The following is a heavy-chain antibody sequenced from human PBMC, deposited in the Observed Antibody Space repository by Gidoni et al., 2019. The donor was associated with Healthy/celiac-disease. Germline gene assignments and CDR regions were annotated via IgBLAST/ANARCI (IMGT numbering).Heavy chain of an antibody. D-gene: IGHD4-17*01. J-gene: IGHJ4*02. CDR3: ARATVTTVDY. CDR2: IYYSGST. Sequence: QLQLQESGPGLVKPSETLSLTCTVSGGSISSRSYYWGWIRQPPGKGLEWIGSIYYSGSTYYNPSLKIRVTISVDTSKNQFSLKLSSVTAADTAVYYCARATVTTVDYWGQGTLVTVSS. V-gene: IGHV4-39*01. CDR1: GGSISSRSYY.